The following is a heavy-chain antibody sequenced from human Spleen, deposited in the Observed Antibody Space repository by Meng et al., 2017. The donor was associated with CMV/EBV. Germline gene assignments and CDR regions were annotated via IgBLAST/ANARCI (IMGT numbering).Heavy chain of an antibody. Sequence: ASVKVSCKASGYTFTGYYMHWVRQAPGQGLEWMGWINPNSGGTNYAQKFQGRVTMTRDTSISTAYMELSRLRSDDTAVYCCASHDSSGYYYLFDYWGQGTLVTVSS. D-gene: IGHD3-22*01. V-gene: IGHV1-2*02. J-gene: IGHJ4*02. CDR2: INPNSGGT. CDR1: GYTFTGYY. CDR3: ASHDSSGYYYLFDY.